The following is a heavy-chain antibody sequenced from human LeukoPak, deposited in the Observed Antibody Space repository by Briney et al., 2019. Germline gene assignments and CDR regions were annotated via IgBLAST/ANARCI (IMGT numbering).Heavy chain of an antibody. CDR3: ARDRGSCSSTSCPQHYYYYYMDV. V-gene: IGHV4-4*07. J-gene: IGHJ6*03. CDR2: IYTSGST. D-gene: IGHD2-2*01. Sequence: PSETLSLTCTVSGGSISSYYWSWIRQPAGKGLEWIGRIYTSGSTNYNPSLKSRVTISVDTSKNQFSLKLSSVTAADTAVYYCARDRGSCSSTSCPQHYYYYYMDVWGKGTTVTVSS. CDR1: GGSISSYY.